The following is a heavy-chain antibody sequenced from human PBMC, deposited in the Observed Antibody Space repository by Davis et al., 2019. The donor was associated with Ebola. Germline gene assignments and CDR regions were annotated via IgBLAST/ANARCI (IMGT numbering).Heavy chain of an antibody. J-gene: IGHJ4*02. CDR2: VNHRGST. Sequence: PSETLSLTCAVYDGPFSGYYWTWIRQSPGKGLEWIGEVNHRGSTNYNPSLKSRVTMSVDTSRKQFSLNLRSVTAADTAVFYCARNDVVVTGIFDSWGQGTLVTVS. D-gene: IGHD2-21*02. CDR1: DGPFSGYY. V-gene: IGHV4-34*01. CDR3: ARNDVVVTGIFDS.